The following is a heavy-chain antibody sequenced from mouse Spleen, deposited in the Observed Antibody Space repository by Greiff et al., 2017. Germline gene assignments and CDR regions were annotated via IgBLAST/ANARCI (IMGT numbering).Heavy chain of an antibody. CDR3: AREAALTAYFDY. Sequence: ESGAELVKPGASVKMSCKASGYTFTSYWITWVKQRPGQGLEWIGDIYPGSGSTNYNEKFKSKATLTVDTSSSTAYMQLSSLTSEDSAVYYCAREAALTAYFDYWGQGTTLTVSS. CDR1: GYTFTSYW. J-gene: IGHJ2*01. D-gene: IGHD4-1*01. CDR2: IYPGSGST. V-gene: IGHV1-55*01.